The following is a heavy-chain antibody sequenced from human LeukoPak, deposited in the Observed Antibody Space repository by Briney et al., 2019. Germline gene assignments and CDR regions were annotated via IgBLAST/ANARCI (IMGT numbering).Heavy chain of an antibody. V-gene: IGHV4-34*01. CDR3: TRGRRAARPPYYFDY. CDR1: GGSFSGYY. Sequence: SETLSLTCAVYGGSFSGYYWSWIRQAPGKGLEWIGEINHSGSTNYNPSLKSRVTISVDTSKNQFSLKLSSVTAADTAVYYCTRGRRAARPPYYFDYWGQGTLVTVSS. D-gene: IGHD6-6*01. J-gene: IGHJ4*02. CDR2: INHSGST.